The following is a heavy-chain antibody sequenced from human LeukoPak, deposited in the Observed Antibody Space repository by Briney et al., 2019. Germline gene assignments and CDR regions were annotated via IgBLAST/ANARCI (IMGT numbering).Heavy chain of an antibody. D-gene: IGHD3/OR15-3a*01. CDR3: ARDVGLQVTYNWFDT. J-gene: IGHJ5*02. CDR1: GYTFSSYS. Sequence: GASVKVSCKASGYTFSSYSISWVRQAPGQGLEWMAWISPYNGNTNSAQKFQGRVTMTTDTSTSTAYMELRSLRSDDTAIYYCARDVGLQVTYNWFDTWGQGTLVTVSS. CDR2: ISPYNGNT. V-gene: IGHV1-18*01.